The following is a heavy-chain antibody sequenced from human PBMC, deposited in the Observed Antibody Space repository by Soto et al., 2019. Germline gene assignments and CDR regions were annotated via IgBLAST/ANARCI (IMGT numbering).Heavy chain of an antibody. CDR2: IWSDGSNK. V-gene: IGHV3-33*01. J-gene: IGHJ4*02. Sequence: QVQLVESGGGVVQPGRSLRLSCAASGFTFSSYGMHWVRQAPGKGLEWVAVIWSDGSNKYYADSVKGRITISRDNSKHTLDLKMNGLRAEETAVYYCARDSRIAVAGIFDYWGQGTLVTVSS. CDR3: ARDSRIAVAGIFDY. D-gene: IGHD6-19*01. CDR1: GFTFSSYG.